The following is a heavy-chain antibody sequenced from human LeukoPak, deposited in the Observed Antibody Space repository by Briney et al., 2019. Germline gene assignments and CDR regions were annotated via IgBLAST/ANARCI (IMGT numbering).Heavy chain of an antibody. V-gene: IGHV1-69*05. Sequence: GASVKVSCKASGGTFSSYSITWVRQAPGQGLEWMGGIIPIFGTANYAQKFQGRVTITTDKSTSTAYMELSRLRSEDTAVYYCARGRTTVITGFDYWGQGTLVTVSS. J-gene: IGHJ4*02. CDR3: ARGRTTVITGFDY. CDR2: IIPIFGTA. CDR1: GGTFSSYS. D-gene: IGHD4-17*01.